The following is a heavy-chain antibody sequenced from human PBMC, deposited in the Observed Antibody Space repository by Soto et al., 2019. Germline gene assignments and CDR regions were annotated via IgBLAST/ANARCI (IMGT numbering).Heavy chain of an antibody. CDR2: LKSVSDGGKA. CDR3: TTMRWNFWSND. J-gene: IGHJ4*02. Sequence: VQLVESGGGLVQPGGSLTLSCAVSGFPINKAWMGWVRQGPGKGLEWVGRLKSVSDGGKAEYTAPVKDRFTISRDDSNNMLYLQMTSLKAEDTGVYFCTTMRWNFWSNDWGQGTLVTVSS. CDR1: GFPINKAW. D-gene: IGHD3-3*01. V-gene: IGHV3-15*01.